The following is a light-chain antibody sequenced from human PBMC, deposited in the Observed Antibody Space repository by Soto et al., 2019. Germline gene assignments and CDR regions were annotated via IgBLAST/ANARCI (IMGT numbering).Light chain of an antibody. CDR2: DNT. J-gene: IGLJ3*02. CDR3: ATWDDSLTGWV. Sequence: QSVLTQPPSVTGAPGQRVTISCTGSNSNIGADYGVHWYQQFPETAPKLLIYDNTNRPSGVPDRFSGSKSGTSASLAITGLQAEDEADYYCATWDDSLTGWVFGGGTKLTVL. CDR1: NSNIGADYG. V-gene: IGLV1-40*01.